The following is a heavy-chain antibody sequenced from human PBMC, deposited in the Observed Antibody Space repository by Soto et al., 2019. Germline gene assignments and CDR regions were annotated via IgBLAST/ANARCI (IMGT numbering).Heavy chain of an antibody. Sequence: EVQLVESGGGLVQPGGSLRLACAASGFTFSRHWMHWVRQAPGKVLVWVSRINSDVSSRVSAEAVKVRFTISRDNAKNKIFLQMDSMRAEVTAMNYSARAETLQGSCRSTTCVFDYWGQGTLVTVSS. CDR1: GFTFSRHW. CDR3: ARAETLQGSCRSTTCVFDY. D-gene: IGHD2-2*01. CDR2: INSDVSSR. V-gene: IGHV3-74*01. J-gene: IGHJ4*02.